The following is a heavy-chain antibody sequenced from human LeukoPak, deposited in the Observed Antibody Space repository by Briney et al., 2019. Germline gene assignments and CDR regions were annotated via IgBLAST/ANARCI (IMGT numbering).Heavy chain of an antibody. CDR1: GFSFSSYS. Sequence: GGSLRLSCGASGFSFSSYSMNWVRQAPGKGLEWVSSISTTTSYMYYADSVKGRFTISRDNAKNSLYLQMNSLRAEDTAVYYCARDQGQWLVEDAFDIWGQGTVVTVSS. CDR3: ARDQGQWLVEDAFDI. J-gene: IGHJ3*02. CDR2: ISTTTSYM. D-gene: IGHD6-19*01. V-gene: IGHV3-21*01.